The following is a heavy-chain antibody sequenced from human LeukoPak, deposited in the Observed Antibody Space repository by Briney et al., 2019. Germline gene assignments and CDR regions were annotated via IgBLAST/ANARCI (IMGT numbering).Heavy chain of an antibody. CDR2: IYSGGST. CDR1: GFTVSSNY. CDR3: ARTIVDYGDYMDAFDI. V-gene: IGHV3-53*01. J-gene: IGHJ3*02. D-gene: IGHD4-17*01. Sequence: GGFLRLSCAASGFTVSSNYMSWVRQAPGKGLEWVSVIYSGGSTYYADSVKGRFTISRDNSKNTLYLQMNSLRAEDTAVYYCARTIVDYGDYMDAFDIWGQGTMVTVSS.